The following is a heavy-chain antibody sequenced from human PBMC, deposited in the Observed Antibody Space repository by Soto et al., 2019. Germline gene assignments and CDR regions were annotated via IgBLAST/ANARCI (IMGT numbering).Heavy chain of an antibody. CDR2: INPNSGGT. Sequence: ASVKVSCKASGGTFSSYAISWVRQAPGQGLEWMGWINPNSGGTNYAQKFQGWVTMTRDTSISTAYMELSRLRSDDTAVYYCARGIMITFGGVIANDFDYWGQGTLVTVSS. J-gene: IGHJ4*02. D-gene: IGHD3-16*02. V-gene: IGHV1-2*04. CDR3: ARGIMITFGGVIANDFDY. CDR1: GGTFSSYA.